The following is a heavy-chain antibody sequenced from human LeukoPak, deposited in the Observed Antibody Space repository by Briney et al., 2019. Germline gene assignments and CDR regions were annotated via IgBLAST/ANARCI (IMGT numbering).Heavy chain of an antibody. D-gene: IGHD3-22*01. CDR2: ISGSGGST. CDR1: GFTFSSYA. V-gene: IGHV3-23*01. Sequence: GGSLRLSCAASGFTFSSYAMSWVRQAPGKGLEWVSAISGSGGSTYYADSVKGRFTISRDNSKNTLYLQMNSLRAEDTAVYYCARGPRFISYHYYDSSGYYSYWGQGTLVTVSS. CDR3: ARGPRFISYHYYDSSGYYSY. J-gene: IGHJ4*02.